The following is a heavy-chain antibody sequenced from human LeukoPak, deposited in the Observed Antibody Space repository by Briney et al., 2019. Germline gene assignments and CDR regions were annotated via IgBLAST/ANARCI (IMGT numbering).Heavy chain of an antibody. J-gene: IGHJ4*02. CDR1: GGSFSGYY. CDR2: INHSGST. D-gene: IGHD5-18*01. Sequence: SETLSLTCAVYGGSFSGYYLSWIRQPPGKGLEWIGEINHSGSTNYNPSLKSRVTISVDTSKNQFSLKLSSVTAADTAVNYCAREPRGYSYGSGIDYWGQGTLVTVSS. V-gene: IGHV4-34*01. CDR3: AREPRGYSYGSGIDY.